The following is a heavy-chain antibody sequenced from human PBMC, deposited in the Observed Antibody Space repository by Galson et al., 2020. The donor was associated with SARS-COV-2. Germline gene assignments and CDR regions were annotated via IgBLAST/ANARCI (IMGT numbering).Heavy chain of an antibody. Sequence: GKGLEWVSGISGSGGGTYYADSVKGRFTISRDNSKNTLYLQMSSLRAEDTAVYYCARDSWDMVRGLPSRDYFDYWGQGTLVTVSS. CDR2: ISGSGGGT. D-gene: IGHD3-10*01. V-gene: IGHV3-23*01. CDR3: ARDSWDMVRGLPSRDYFDY. J-gene: IGHJ4*02.